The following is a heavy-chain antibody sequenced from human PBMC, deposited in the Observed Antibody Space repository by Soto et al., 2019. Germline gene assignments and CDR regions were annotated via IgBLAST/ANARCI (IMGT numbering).Heavy chain of an antibody. Sequence: ASVKVSCKASGGTFSSYTISWVRQAPGQGLEWMGRIIPILGIANYAQKFQGRVTITADKSTSTAYMELSSLRSEDTAVYYCARDLVDCSGGSCYPFDAFDIWGQGTMVTVSS. CDR1: GGTFSSYT. V-gene: IGHV1-69*04. CDR2: IIPILGIA. D-gene: IGHD2-15*01. J-gene: IGHJ3*02. CDR3: ARDLVDCSGGSCYPFDAFDI.